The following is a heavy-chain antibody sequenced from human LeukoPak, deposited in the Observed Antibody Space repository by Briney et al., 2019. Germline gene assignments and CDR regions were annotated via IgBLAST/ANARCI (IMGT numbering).Heavy chain of an antibody. D-gene: IGHD1-26*01. Sequence: GGSLRLSCAASGFIFSNYGMHWVRQAPGKGLEWVAVIWSDGSNKYYADSVKGRFTISRDNSKNTLYLQMNSLRAEDTAVYYCARGSGSYSGGFDYWGQGMLVTVSS. V-gene: IGHV3-33*01. CDR1: GFIFSNYG. CDR3: ARGSGSYSGGFDY. J-gene: IGHJ4*02. CDR2: IWSDGSNK.